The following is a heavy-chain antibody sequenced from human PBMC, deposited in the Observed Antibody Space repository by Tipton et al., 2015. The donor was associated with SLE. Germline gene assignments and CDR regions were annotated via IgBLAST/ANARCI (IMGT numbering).Heavy chain of an antibody. CDR1: GGSFSGYY. V-gene: IGHV4-34*01. Sequence: TLSLTCAVSGGSFSGYYWSWIRQSPGKGLEWIGDINHSGSTNYNPSLKSRVTISVDPSKNQLSLRLSSVTAADTAVYYCARAPGLERSYYYYYYMDVWGKGTAVTVSS. J-gene: IGHJ6*03. CDR2: INHSGST. D-gene: IGHD1-1*01. CDR3: ARAPGLERSYYYYYYMDV.